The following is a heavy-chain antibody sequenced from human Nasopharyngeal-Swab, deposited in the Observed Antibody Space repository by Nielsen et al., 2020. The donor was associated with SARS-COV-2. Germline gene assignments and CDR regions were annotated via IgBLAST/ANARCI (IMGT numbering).Heavy chain of an antibody. CDR3: ARLPGYCNNGVCYGDYYYYMDV. CDR2: IYPGDSDT. Sequence: GESLKISCQGSGYSFTSHWIGWVRQMPGKGLEWMGIIYPGDSDTRYSPSFQGQVTISADKSISTAYLQWSSLKASDTAMYYCARLPGYCNNGVCYGDYYYYMDVWGKGTTVTVSS. D-gene: IGHD2-8*01. CDR1: GYSFTSHW. V-gene: IGHV5-51*01. J-gene: IGHJ6*03.